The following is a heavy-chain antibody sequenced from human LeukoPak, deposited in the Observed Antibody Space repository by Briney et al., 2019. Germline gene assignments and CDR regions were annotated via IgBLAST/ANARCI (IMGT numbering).Heavy chain of an antibody. V-gene: IGHV4-39*01. J-gene: IGHJ6*03. Sequence: SETLSLTCTVSGGSITNNAYYWAWIRQPPGKGLEWIGSIHYSGNTHYNPSLKSRLTISVDTSKNQFSLKLSSVTAADTAVYYCARNETTGLQRTPYYHSYVDVWGKGTTVTVSS. CDR1: GGSITNNAYY. D-gene: IGHD4-11*01. CDR2: IHYSGNT. CDR3: ARNETTGLQRTPYYHSYVDV.